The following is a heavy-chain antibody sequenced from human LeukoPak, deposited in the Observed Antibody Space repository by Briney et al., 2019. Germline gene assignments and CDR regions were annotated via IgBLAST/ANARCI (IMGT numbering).Heavy chain of an antibody. D-gene: IGHD3-22*01. Sequence: ASVKVSCKASGGTFSSYAISWVRQAPGQGLEWMGGIIPIFGTANYAQKFQGRVTITTDESTSTAYMELSSLRSEDTAVYYCARGVPNYYDSSGYSSDIWGQGTMVTVSS. CDR3: ARGVPNYYDSSGYSSDI. V-gene: IGHV1-69*05. CDR1: GGTFSSYA. CDR2: IIPIFGTA. J-gene: IGHJ3*02.